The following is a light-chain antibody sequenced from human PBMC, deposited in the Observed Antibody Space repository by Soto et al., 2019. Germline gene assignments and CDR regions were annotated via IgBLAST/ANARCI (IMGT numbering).Light chain of an antibody. CDR2: GAS. J-gene: IGKJ1*01. Sequence: IRVSQSASTVSVYPGERATLSCRASQSVSSFLAWYQQKPGQAPRLLIYGASTRATGIPARFSGSGSGTEFTLTISSLQSEDFAVYYCQQYTNWPETFGQGTKVDIK. V-gene: IGKV3-15*01. CDR3: QQYTNWPET. CDR1: QSVSSF.